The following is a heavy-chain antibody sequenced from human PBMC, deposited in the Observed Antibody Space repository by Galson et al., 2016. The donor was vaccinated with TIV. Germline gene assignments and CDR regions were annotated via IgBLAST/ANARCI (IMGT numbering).Heavy chain of an antibody. J-gene: IGHJ4*02. V-gene: IGHV3-30*03. Sequence: SLRLSCAASGWTFSDFGFNWVRQAPGKGLEWVATISYDGNEKYYADSVKGRFTISRDNSKETLFVQLNSLRFEDTAVYYCARYDYYESGVDYWGQGTLVIVSS. CDR3: ARYDYYESGVDY. CDR2: ISYDGNEK. D-gene: IGHD3-10*01. CDR1: GWTFSDFG.